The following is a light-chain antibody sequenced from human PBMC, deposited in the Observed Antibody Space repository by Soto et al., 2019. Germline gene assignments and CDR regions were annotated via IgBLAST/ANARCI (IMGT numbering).Light chain of an antibody. CDR1: RSVSSN. CDR3: QQFKDWPPLT. Sequence: EIVLTQSPATLSVSPGESATLSCRASRSVSSNLAWYQQKPGQSPRLLIYFASTRATGVPARFSGSGSGTEFTLTISSLQSEDFEVYYCQQFKDWPPLTFGGGTKVEIK. J-gene: IGKJ4*01. CDR2: FAS. V-gene: IGKV3-15*01.